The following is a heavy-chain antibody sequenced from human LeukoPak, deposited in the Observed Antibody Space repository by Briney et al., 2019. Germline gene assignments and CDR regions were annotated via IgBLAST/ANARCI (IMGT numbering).Heavy chain of an antibody. CDR2: IWYDGSNK. J-gene: IGHJ4*02. CDR3: ARGRYSYGFFDY. CDR1: GFTFSSYG. V-gene: IGHV3-33*01. Sequence: GGSLRLSCAASGFTFSSYGMHWVRQAPGKGLEWVAVIWYDGSNKCYADSVKGRFTISRDNSKNTLYLQMNSLRAEDTAVYYCARGRYSYGFFDYWGQGTLVTVSS. D-gene: IGHD5-18*01.